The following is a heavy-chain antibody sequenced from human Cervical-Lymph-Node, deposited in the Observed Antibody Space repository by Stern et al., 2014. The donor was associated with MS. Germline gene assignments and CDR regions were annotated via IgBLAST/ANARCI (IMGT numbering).Heavy chain of an antibody. V-gene: IGHV1-18*04. CDR1: GFDFNTFG. CDR3: ARLNSGGGATDFDV. D-gene: IGHD1-26*01. Sequence: QVQLVQSGTEMRRPGAWVKVSCKTSGFDFNTFGIFWVRQAPGQSLEWVGGITVYNDDRSPAQKFPARVTASADTSTSTAYMELRDLTSDDTAVYYCARLNSGGGATDFDVWGQGTLVTVSS. J-gene: IGHJ4*02. CDR2: ITVYNDDR.